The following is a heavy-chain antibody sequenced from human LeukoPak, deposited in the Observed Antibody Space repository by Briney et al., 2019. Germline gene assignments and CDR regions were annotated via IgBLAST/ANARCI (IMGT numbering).Heavy chain of an antibody. CDR3: ARGPLDRWFGEFGLDY. CDR1: GFTFSTYA. D-gene: IGHD3-10*01. Sequence: GGSLRLSCAASGFTFSTYAMSWVRQAPGKGLEWVSAISGSGGSTFYADSVKGRFTISRDNSKNTLYLQMNSLRAEDTAVYYCARGPLDRWFGEFGLDYWGQGTLVTVSS. J-gene: IGHJ4*02. V-gene: IGHV3-23*01. CDR2: ISGSGGST.